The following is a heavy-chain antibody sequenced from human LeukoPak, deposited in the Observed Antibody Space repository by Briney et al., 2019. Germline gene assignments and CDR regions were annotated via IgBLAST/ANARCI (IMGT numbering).Heavy chain of an antibody. V-gene: IGHV1-46*01. Sequence: ASVKVSCKASGYTFTSYYMHWVRQAPGQGLEWMGIINPSGGSTSYAQKFQGRVTMTEDTSTDTAYMELSSLRSEDTAVYYCATGKYYYDSSGYYSYYYFDYWGQGTLVTVSS. J-gene: IGHJ4*02. CDR3: ATGKYYYDSSGYYSYYYFDY. D-gene: IGHD3-22*01. CDR2: INPSGGST. CDR1: GYTFTSYY.